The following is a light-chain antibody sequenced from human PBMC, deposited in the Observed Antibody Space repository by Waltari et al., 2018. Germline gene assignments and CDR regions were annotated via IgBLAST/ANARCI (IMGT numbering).Light chain of an antibody. J-gene: IGLJ3*02. V-gene: IGLV3-19*01. CDR3: NSWDFNTWV. Sequence: SSEVTQDPAVSVALGQTVRITCQGDSLRRNYASWYQQKPGQAPILVTYGQNKRPSGIPDRFSGSTSGDTASLTITGAQAEDEADYYCNSWDFNTWVFGGGTRLTVL. CDR2: GQN. CDR1: SLRRNY.